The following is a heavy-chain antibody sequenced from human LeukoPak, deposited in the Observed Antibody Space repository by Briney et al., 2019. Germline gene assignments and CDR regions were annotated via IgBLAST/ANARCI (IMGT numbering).Heavy chain of an antibody. V-gene: IGHV1-18*01. J-gene: IGHJ4*02. CDR3: ARDLQGGSYGGEDY. Sequence: ASVKVSCKASGYTFTSYGISWVRQAPGQGIEWMGWISAYNGNTNYAEKLQGRVTMTTDTSTSTAYMELRSLRSDDTAVYYCARDLQGGSYGGEDYWGQGTLVTVSS. CDR1: GYTFTSYG. D-gene: IGHD1-26*01. CDR2: ISAYNGNT.